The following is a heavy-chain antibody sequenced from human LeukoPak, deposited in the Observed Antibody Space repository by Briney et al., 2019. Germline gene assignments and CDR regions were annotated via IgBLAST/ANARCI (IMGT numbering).Heavy chain of an antibody. V-gene: IGHV1-69*04. J-gene: IGHJ3*02. CDR2: IIPILGIA. CDR3: ARDMGGSYHDAFGI. CDR1: GGTFSSYT. Sequence: SVKVSCKASGGTFSSYTISWVRRAPGQGLEWMGRIIPILGIANYAQKFQGRVTITADKSTSTAYMELSSLRSEDTAVYYCARDMGGSYHDAFGIWGQGTMVTVSS. D-gene: IGHD1-26*01.